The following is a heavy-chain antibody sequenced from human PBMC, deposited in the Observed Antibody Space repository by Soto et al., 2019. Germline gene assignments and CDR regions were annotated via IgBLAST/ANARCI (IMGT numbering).Heavy chain of an antibody. Sequence: SETLSLTCTVSGGSISSYYWSWIRQPPGKGLEWIGYIDYSGSTNYNPSLKSRVTISVDTSKNQFSLKLSSVTAADTAVYYCARVAGTTGYYYYYMDVWGKGTKVTVSS. J-gene: IGHJ6*03. CDR2: IDYSGST. CDR3: ARVAGTTGYYYYYMDV. V-gene: IGHV4-59*01. CDR1: GGSISSYY. D-gene: IGHD6-19*01.